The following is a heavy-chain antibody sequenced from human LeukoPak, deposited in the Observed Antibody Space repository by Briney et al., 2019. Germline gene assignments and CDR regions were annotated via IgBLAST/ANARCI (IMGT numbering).Heavy chain of an antibody. CDR1: GFIFSSYA. D-gene: IGHD2-21*01. CDR3: AEEDCGGDCYGGVDY. CDR2: IDSRGRNM. V-gene: IGHV3-23*01. Sequence: GGSLRLSCAASGFIFSSYAMSWVRQAPGKGLEWVSFIDSRGRNMYYADSVKGRFTISRDNSKNTLYLQMNSLRAEDTAAYYCAEEDCGGDCYGGVDYWGQGTLVTVSS. J-gene: IGHJ4*02.